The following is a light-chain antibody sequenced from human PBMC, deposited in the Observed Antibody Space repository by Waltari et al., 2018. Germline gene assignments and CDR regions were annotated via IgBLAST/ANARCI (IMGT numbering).Light chain of an antibody. CDR3: QQYYNTPPT. V-gene: IGKV4-1*01. CDR2: WAS. J-gene: IGKJ2*01. CDR1: QTVLYSSNNRNY. Sequence: DIVLTQSPDSLPVSLGERATIHCTSSQTVLYSSNNRNYFAWYQQKPGQPPKLLIYWASIRESGVPDRFSGSGSGTDFTLTIDSLRTEDVAVYYCQQYYNTPPTFGQGTRLEI.